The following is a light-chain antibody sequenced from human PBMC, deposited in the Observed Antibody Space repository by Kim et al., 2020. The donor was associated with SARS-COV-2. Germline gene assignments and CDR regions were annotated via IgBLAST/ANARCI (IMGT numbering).Light chain of an antibody. Sequence: LGQTVLITCQGDSLRNYYASWYQQRPGQAPRLLIYGKNSRPSGISDRFSGSTSGNTASLTITVTQAEDEADYFCSSRDSSGDNVMLYGGGTQLTVL. J-gene: IGLJ3*02. CDR3: SSRDSSGDNVML. CDR2: GKN. CDR1: SLRNYY. V-gene: IGLV3-19*01.